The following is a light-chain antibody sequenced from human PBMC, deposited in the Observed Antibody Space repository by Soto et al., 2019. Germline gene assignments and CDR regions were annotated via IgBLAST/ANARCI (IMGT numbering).Light chain of an antibody. CDR3: SSYTGSSTLV. V-gene: IGLV2-14*01. Sequence: QSVLTQPASVSGSPGQSITISCTGTSSDVGGYDYVSWYQQHPGKAPKLMIYDVRDRPSGVSNRFSGSKSGNTASLTISGLQAEDEADYYCSSYTGSSTLVFGGGTKVTVL. CDR1: SSDVGGYDY. CDR2: DVR. J-gene: IGLJ2*01.